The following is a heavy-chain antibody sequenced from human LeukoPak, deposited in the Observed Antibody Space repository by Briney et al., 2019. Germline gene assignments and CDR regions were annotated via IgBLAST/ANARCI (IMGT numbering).Heavy chain of an antibody. D-gene: IGHD1-26*01. CDR2: FDPEDGET. CDR1: GYTLTELS. J-gene: IGHJ3*02. V-gene: IGHV1-24*01. CDR3: AIEVGATPAFDI. Sequence: ASVKVSCKVSGYTLTELSMHWVRQAPGKGLEWMGGFDPEDGETIYAQKFQGRVTMTEDTSTDTAYMELSSLRSEDTAVYYCAIEVGATPAFDIWGQGTMVTVSS.